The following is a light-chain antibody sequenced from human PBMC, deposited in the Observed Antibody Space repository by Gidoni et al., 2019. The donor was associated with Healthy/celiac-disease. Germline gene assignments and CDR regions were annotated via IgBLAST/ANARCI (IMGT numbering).Light chain of an antibody. Sequence: EIVLTQSPATLSLSPGERATLSCRASQSVSSYLAWYQQKPGQAPRLLIYDASNRATGIPARCSGSVSGTDFTLTISSLEPEDFAVYYCQQRSNWITFGQGTRLEIK. J-gene: IGKJ5*01. V-gene: IGKV3-11*01. CDR3: QQRSNWIT. CDR2: DAS. CDR1: QSVSSY.